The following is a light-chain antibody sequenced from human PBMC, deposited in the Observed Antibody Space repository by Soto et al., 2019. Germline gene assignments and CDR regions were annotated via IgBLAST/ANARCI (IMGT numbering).Light chain of an antibody. V-gene: IGKV1-5*03. Sequence: DIQMTQSPSTLSASVGDRVTITCRASQSISTWLAWYQQKPGKAPDLLIYKASSLESGVPSRFSGSGSGTEFTITISSLQPDDFATYYCQQYDSYPLTCGGGTKVEIK. J-gene: IGKJ4*01. CDR1: QSISTW. CDR3: QQYDSYPLT. CDR2: KAS.